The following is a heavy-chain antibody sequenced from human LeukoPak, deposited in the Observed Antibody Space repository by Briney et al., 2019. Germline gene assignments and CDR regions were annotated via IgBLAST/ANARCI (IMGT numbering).Heavy chain of an antibody. V-gene: IGHV3-33*01. CDR1: GFTFSSFA. J-gene: IGHJ5*02. Sequence: GGSLRLSCAASGFTFSSFAMHWARQAPGKGLEWVADIWYNGSNKYYAESVKGRFTISRDNSRNTLYLQMNSLRAEDTAVYYCSRGGYGDYNNWFDPWGQGTLVIVSS. CDR2: IWYNGSNK. D-gene: IGHD4-17*01. CDR3: SRGGYGDYNNWFDP.